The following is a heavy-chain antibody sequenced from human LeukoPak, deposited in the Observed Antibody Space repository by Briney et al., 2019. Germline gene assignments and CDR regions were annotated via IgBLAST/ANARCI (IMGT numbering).Heavy chain of an antibody. Sequence: GGSLRLSCAASGFTFSNYAMNWVRQAPGKGLEWVSALGDNDGRTFYADSVKGRFSISRDNSKNTLYLQMNSLRAEDTAIYYCAKNGKDNYDMFFDYWGQGTLVTVSS. J-gene: IGHJ4*02. CDR3: AKNGKDNYDMFFDY. V-gene: IGHV3-23*01. D-gene: IGHD3-9*01. CDR2: LGDNDGRT. CDR1: GFTFSNYA.